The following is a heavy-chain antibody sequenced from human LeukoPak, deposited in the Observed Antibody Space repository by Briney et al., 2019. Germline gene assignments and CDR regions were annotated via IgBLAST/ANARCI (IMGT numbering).Heavy chain of an antibody. Sequence: GGSLRLSCTASGFSFSHYYMTWIRQAPGKGLEWVAYTTESATNVYYADSVKGRFTISRDNAENSLFLQMNSLRVEDTAVYYCAKGNVNTYYYDSSGSGPGTPFDSWGRGTLVTVSS. CDR3: AKGNVNTYYYDSSGSGPGTPFDS. V-gene: IGHV3-11*04. CDR1: GFSFSHYY. CDR2: TTESATNV. D-gene: IGHD3-22*01. J-gene: IGHJ4*02.